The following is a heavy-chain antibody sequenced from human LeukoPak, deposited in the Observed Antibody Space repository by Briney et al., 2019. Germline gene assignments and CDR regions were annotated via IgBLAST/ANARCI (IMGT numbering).Heavy chain of an antibody. J-gene: IGHJ5*02. CDR3: ARDQGVQLWFPGWFDP. CDR1: GGTFSSYA. CDR2: IIPIFGTA. D-gene: IGHD5-18*01. V-gene: IGHV1-69*05. Sequence: ASVKVSCKASGGTFSSYAISWVRQAPGQGLEWMGGIIPIFGTANYAQKLQGRVTMTTDTSTSTAYMELRSLRSDDTAVYYCARDQGVQLWFPGWFDPWGQGTPVTVSS.